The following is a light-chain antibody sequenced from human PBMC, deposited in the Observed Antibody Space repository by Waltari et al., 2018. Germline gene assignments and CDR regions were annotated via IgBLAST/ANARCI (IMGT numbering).Light chain of an antibody. J-gene: IGKJ5*01. CDR2: EAS. CDR3: QQYNRWPPIT. V-gene: IGKV3-15*01. CDR1: QSVTTN. Sequence: EIVMTQSPATLSVSPGERATLSCRVSQSVTTNLAWYQQKPGQAPRLLIYEASTRATGIPARFRGSGSGTEFTLTISSLQSEDFAVYYCQQYNRWPPITFGQGTRLEIK.